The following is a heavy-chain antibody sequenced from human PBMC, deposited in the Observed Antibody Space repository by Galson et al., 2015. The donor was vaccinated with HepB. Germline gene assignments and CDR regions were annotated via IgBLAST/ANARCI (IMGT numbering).Heavy chain of an antibody. Sequence: SVKVSCKASGGTFSSYAISWVRQAPGQGLEWMGGIIPIFGTANYAQKFQGRVTITADESTSTAYMELSSLRSEDTAVYYCASHPDPQLGIHAFDIWGQGTMVTVSS. CDR2: IIPIFGTA. CDR1: GGTFSSYA. D-gene: IGHD7-27*01. J-gene: IGHJ3*02. V-gene: IGHV1-69*13. CDR3: ASHPDPQLGIHAFDI.